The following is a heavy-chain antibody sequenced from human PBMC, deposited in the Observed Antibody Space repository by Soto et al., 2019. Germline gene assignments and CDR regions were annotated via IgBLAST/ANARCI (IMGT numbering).Heavy chain of an antibody. CDR1: GFTFSSYG. J-gene: IGHJ3*02. CDR3: ARGKRVGATKGDAFDI. CDR2: IWYDGSNK. D-gene: IGHD1-26*01. V-gene: IGHV3-33*01. Sequence: GGSLRLSCAASGFTFSSYGMHWVRQAPGKGLEWVAVIWYDGSNKYYADSVKGRFTISRDNSKNTLYLQMNSLRAEDTAVYYCARGKRVGATKGDAFDIWGQGTMVTV.